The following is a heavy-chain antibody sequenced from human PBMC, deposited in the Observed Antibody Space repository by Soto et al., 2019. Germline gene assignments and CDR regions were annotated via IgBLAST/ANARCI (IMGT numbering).Heavy chain of an antibody. J-gene: IGHJ6*02. CDR1: GFTFSSYW. CDR3: ARDRDIVVVPAAMGYYYYGMDV. D-gene: IGHD2-2*01. CDR2: INSDGSST. Sequence: GGSLRLSCAASGFTFSSYWKHWVRQAPGKGLVWVSRINSDGSSTSYADSVKGRFTISRDNAKNALYLQMNSLRAEDTAVYYCARDRDIVVVPAAMGYYYYGMDVWGQGTTVTVSS. V-gene: IGHV3-74*01.